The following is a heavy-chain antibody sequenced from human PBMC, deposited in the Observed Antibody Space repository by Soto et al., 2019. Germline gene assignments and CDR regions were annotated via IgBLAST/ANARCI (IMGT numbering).Heavy chain of an antibody. Sequence: SETLSLTCTVSGGSISSGDYYWSWFRQPPGKGLEWIGYIYYSGSTYYNPSLKSRVTISVDTSKNQFSLKLSSVTAADTAVYYCARYGLVVVDPWGQGTLVTVSS. CDR1: GGSISSGDYY. J-gene: IGHJ5*02. CDR3: ARYGLVVVDP. CDR2: IYYSGST. V-gene: IGHV4-30-4*01. D-gene: IGHD2-15*01.